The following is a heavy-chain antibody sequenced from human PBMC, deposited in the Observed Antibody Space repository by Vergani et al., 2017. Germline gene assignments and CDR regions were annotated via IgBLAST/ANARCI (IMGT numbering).Heavy chain of an antibody. CDR3: ARGENSDRAAAGTLDY. J-gene: IGHJ4*02. Sequence: EVQLVQSGAEVKKPGESLRISCKGSGYSFTSYWISWVRQMPGKGLEWMGRIDPSDSYTNYSPSFQGQVTISADKSISTAYLQWSSLKAAATAMYYCARGENSDRAAAGTLDYWGQGTLVTVSS. CDR1: GYSFTSYW. V-gene: IGHV5-10-1*04. CDR2: IDPSDSYT. D-gene: IGHD6-13*01.